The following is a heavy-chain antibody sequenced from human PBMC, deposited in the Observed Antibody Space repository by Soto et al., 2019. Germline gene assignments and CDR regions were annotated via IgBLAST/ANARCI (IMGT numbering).Heavy chain of an antibody. CDR1: GGIFSSYA. J-gene: IGHJ4*02. CDR2: VIPVLGQA. CDR3: ARVGGVGAPPGADY. Sequence: QVQLVQSGAEVKRPGSSVKVSCKASGGIFSSYAISWLRQAPGQGLEWMGAVIPVLGQAYYAQNLQDRVTITADESTRTAYMVLSSLRSEDTAVYFCARVGGVGAPPGADYWGQGTLVTVSS. D-gene: IGHD1-26*01. V-gene: IGHV1-69*01.